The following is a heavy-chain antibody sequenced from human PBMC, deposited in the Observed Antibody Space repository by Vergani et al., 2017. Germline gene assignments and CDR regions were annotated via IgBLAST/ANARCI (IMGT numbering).Heavy chain of an antibody. D-gene: IGHD5-12*01. CDR1: GGSISSGGYY. Sequence: QVQLQESGPGLVKPSQTLSLTCTVSGGSISSGGYYWSWIRQHPGKGLEWIGYIYYSGSTYYNPSLRSRVTISVNTSNNQFSLNLSSVTAADTTVYYSAEAGPYCYSGYDDSAGWCDPWGQGTLVTVSS. CDR3: AEAGPYCYSGYDDSAGWCDP. CDR2: IYYSGST. J-gene: IGHJ5*02. V-gene: IGHV4-31*03.